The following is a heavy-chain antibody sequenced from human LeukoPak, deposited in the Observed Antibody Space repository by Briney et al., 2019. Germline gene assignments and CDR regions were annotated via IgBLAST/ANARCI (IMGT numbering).Heavy chain of an antibody. D-gene: IGHD3-22*01. V-gene: IGHV4-59*01. CDR2: IYYSGST. CDR1: GGSISSYY. Sequence: PSETLSLTCTVSGGSISSYYWSWIRQPPGKGLVWIGYIYYSGSTNYNPSLKSRVTISVDTSKNQFSLKLSSVTAADTAVYYCARGTDYYDSSGYYYPGAFDIWGQGTMVTVSS. CDR3: ARGTDYYDSSGYYYPGAFDI. J-gene: IGHJ3*02.